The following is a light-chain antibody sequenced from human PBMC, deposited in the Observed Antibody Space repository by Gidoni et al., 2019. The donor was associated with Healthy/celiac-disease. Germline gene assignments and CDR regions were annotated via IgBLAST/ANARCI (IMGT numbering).Light chain of an antibody. J-gene: IGKJ2*01. V-gene: IGKV1-5*01. Sequence: DIQMTQSPSTLSASVGDRVTITCRASQSISSWLACYQQKPGKAPKLLIYDDSSLESGFLSRFSGSGSWTEFTLTISSLQPDDFATYYCQQYNSYSYTFGQGTKLEIK. CDR1: QSISSW. CDR3: QQYNSYSYT. CDR2: DDS.